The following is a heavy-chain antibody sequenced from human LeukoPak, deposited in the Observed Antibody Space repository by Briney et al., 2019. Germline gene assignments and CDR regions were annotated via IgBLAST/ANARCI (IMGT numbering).Heavy chain of an antibody. Sequence: GGSLRLSCAASGFTFSSYAMSWVRQAPGKGLEWVSAISGSGGSTYYADSVKGRFTISRDNSKNTLYLQMNSLRAEDTAVYYCAKDRGYSYGYEGGNFDYWGQGTLVTVSS. CDR2: ISGSGGST. J-gene: IGHJ4*02. D-gene: IGHD5-18*01. CDR3: AKDRGYSYGYEGGNFDY. V-gene: IGHV3-23*01. CDR1: GFTFSSYA.